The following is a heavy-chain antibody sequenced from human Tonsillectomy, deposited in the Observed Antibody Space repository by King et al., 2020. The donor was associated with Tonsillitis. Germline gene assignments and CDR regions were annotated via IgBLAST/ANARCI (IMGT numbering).Heavy chain of an antibody. CDR2: IYYSGSI. Sequence: HVQLQESGPGLVKPSQTLSLACTVSGGSISSDDYYWSWIRQHPGRGLEWIGYIYYSGSIYSNPSLQGRVTISVDTSKNQLSLKLSSVSAADTAVYYCAGERTGPRVDVELWGRGSLVTVSS. V-gene: IGHV4-31*03. J-gene: IGHJ2*01. CDR3: AGERTGPRVDVEL. CDR1: GGSISSDDYY. D-gene: IGHD1-1*01.